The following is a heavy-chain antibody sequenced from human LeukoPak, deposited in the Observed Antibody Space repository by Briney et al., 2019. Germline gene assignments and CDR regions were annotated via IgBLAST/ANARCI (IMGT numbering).Heavy chain of an antibody. CDR1: GFTFSSYG. V-gene: IGHV3-33*01. D-gene: IGHD1-26*01. Sequence: GGSLRLSCAASGFTFSSYGMHWVRQAAGKGLEWVAVIWYDGSNKYYADSVKGRFTISRDNSKNTLYLQMNSLRAEDTAVYYCAREVVGATFYFDYWGQGTLVTVSS. CDR3: AREVVGATFYFDY. J-gene: IGHJ4*02. CDR2: IWYDGSNK.